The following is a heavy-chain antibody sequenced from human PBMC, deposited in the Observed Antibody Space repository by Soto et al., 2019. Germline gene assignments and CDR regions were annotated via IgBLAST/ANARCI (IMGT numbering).Heavy chain of an antibody. V-gene: IGHV1-2*02. CDR3: ARSVSTISARPDY. CDR1: GYTFTGYF. J-gene: IGHJ4*02. CDR2: INPNRGGI. Sequence: QVQLVQSGAEVKKPGASVEVSCKASGYTFTGYFIHWVRQAPGQGLEWMGWINPNRGGINYAQKFQGRVTMTRDTSINTAYMELSSLRSDDTAVYYCARSVSTISARPDYWGQGTLVTVSS. D-gene: IGHD6-6*01.